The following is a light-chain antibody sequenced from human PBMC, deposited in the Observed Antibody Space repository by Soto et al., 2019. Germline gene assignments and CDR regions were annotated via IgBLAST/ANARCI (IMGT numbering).Light chain of an antibody. CDR3: QQSGRSPLT. J-gene: IGKJ4*01. V-gene: IGKV3-20*01. Sequence: EVVLRQSPGTLSLSPGERATLSCRASQSVSSSYLAWFQQKPGQAPRPLIYGASSRATGIPDRFSGSGYGTDFTLTISRLEPEDVAVYYCQQSGRSPLTFGGGTKVEIK. CDR1: QSVSSSY. CDR2: GAS.